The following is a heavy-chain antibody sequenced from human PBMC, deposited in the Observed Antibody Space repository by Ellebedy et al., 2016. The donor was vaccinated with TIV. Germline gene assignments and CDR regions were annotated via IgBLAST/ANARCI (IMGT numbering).Heavy chain of an antibody. CDR3: TKGPTAMIIRGWFDP. V-gene: IGHV3-9*01. D-gene: IGHD5-18*01. CDR2: ISWNSGTI. Sequence: PGGSLRLSCAASGFTFDDYAMHWVRQAPGKGLEWVSGISWNSGTIDYADSVKGRFTISRDNAKNFLYLQMNSLRAEDTALYYCTKGPTAMIIRGWFDPWGQGTLVTVSS. J-gene: IGHJ5*02. CDR1: GFTFDDYA.